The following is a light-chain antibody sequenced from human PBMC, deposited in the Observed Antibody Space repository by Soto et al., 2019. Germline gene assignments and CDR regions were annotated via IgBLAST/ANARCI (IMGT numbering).Light chain of an antibody. CDR3: QSYDNGLSASV. J-gene: IGLJ2*01. Sequence: QSVLTQPPSVSGAPGQRVTISSTGSSSNIGAGHVVHWYQQFPGRAPNLLIYGSSNRPSGVPDRFSGSKSGTSASLAITGLQAEDEADYYCQSYDNGLSASVFGGGTKLTAL. CDR2: GSS. CDR1: SSNIGAGHV. V-gene: IGLV1-40*01.